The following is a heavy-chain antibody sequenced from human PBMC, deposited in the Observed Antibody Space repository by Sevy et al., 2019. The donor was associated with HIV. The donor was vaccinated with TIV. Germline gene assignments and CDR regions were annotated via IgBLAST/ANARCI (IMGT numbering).Heavy chain of an antibody. CDR2: THHNGNT. CDR3: ACETAWGRDDS. CDR1: TGSITSYW. V-gene: IGHV4-59*08. J-gene: IGHJ5*01. D-gene: IGHD1-1*01. Sequence: SETLSLTCTVSTGSITSYWWTWIRQPPGKGLEWIANTHHNGNTNYNPSLKGRVTVSVEPSRSQFSLRLSSLTAADTAMYGCACETAWGRDDSWGQGTRVTVSS.